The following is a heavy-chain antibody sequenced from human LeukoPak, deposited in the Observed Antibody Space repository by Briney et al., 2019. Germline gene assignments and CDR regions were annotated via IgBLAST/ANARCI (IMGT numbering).Heavy chain of an antibody. V-gene: IGHV3-74*01. D-gene: IGHD2-15*01. J-gene: IGHJ4*02. Sequence: PGGSLRLSCAASGFTFSSYWMHWVRQAPWKGLVWVSRINSDGSSTSYADSVKGRFTISRDNAKNTLYLQMNSLRAEDTAVYYCARDRYCSGGSCFGSGDENWGQGTLVTVSS. CDR3: ARDRYCSGGSCFGSGDEN. CDR2: INSDGSST. CDR1: GFTFSSYW.